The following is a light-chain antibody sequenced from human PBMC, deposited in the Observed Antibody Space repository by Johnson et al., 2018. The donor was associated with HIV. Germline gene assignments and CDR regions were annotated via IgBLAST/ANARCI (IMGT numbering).Light chain of an antibody. J-gene: IGLJ1*01. V-gene: IGLV1-51*01. Sequence: QSVLSQPPSVSAAPGQKVTISCSGSSSNIGKKDVSWYQQFPGTVPKVLIYDRRPSGVPDRFSGSKSAASATLDITGLQRGDEGDYYCATWDASLSANVFGPGTKVTVL. CDR2: D. CDR1: SSNIGKKD. CDR3: ATWDASLSANV.